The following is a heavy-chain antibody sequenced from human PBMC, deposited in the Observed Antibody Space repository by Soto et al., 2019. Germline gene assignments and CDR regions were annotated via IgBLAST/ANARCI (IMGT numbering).Heavy chain of an antibody. CDR2: INPNSGGT. Sequence: ASVKVSCKASGYTFTGYYMHWVRQAPGQGLEWMGWINPNSGGTNYAQKFQGWVTMTRDTSISTAYMELSRLRSDDTAVYYCARGPINYSVFWSGYMDVWGQGTTVTVSS. V-gene: IGHV1-2*04. J-gene: IGHJ6*02. CDR1: GYTFTGYY. D-gene: IGHD3-3*01. CDR3: ARGPINYSVFWSGYMDV.